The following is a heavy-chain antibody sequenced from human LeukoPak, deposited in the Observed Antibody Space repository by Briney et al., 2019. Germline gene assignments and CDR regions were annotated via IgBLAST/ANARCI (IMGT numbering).Heavy chain of an antibody. D-gene: IGHD5-18*01. CDR1: GFTVSSNY. V-gene: IGHV3-53*01. J-gene: IGHJ4*02. CDR2: TYSGGST. CDR3: ARETHTAMVL. Sequence: PGGSLRLSCAASGFTVSSNYMSWVRQAPGKGLEWVSVTYSGGSTYYADSVKGRFTISRDNSKNTLYLQMNSLRAEDTAVYYCARETHTAMVLWGQGTLVTVSS.